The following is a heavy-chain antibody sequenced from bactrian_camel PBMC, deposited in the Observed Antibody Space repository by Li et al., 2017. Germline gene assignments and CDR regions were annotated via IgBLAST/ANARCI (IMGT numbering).Heavy chain of an antibody. V-gene: IGHV3S53*01. Sequence: HVQLVESGGGSVQAGGSLRLSCAIPGRMYINYCAGWFRQFPGKEREGVAAFDRDGSTSYVDSVKGRFTISKENDANTLYLQMNNLKPEETGMYYCAVRQYLYGYCDVAILRGMDHWGKGTQVTVS. J-gene: IGHJ7*01. CDR1: GRMYINYC. CDR2: FDRDGST. D-gene: IGHD2*01.